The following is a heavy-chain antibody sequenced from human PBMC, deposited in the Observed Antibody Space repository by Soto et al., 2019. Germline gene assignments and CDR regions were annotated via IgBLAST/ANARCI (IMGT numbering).Heavy chain of an antibody. CDR1: GYSFTSYW. Sequence: LGESLKISCKGSGYSFTSYWISWVRQMPGKGLEWMGRIDPSDSYTNYSPSFQGHVTISADKSISTAYLQWSSLKASDTAMYYCAIECSGGSCPFDYWGQGTLVTVSS. CDR2: IDPSDSYT. J-gene: IGHJ4*02. CDR3: AIECSGGSCPFDY. D-gene: IGHD2-15*01. V-gene: IGHV5-10-1*01.